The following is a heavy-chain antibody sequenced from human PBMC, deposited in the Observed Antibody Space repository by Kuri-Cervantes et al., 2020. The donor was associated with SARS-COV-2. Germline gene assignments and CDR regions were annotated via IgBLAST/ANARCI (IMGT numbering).Heavy chain of an antibody. CDR3: AKAGVMVQTVILGY. V-gene: IGHV3-48*04. CDR1: GFTFSSYS. D-gene: IGHD3-10*01. J-gene: IGHJ4*02. Sequence: GESLKISCAASGFTFSSYSMSWIRQAPGKGLEWVSYISSSGSTIYYADAVNGRFTISRDNAKNSLYLQMNSLGAEDTALYYCAKAGVMVQTVILGYWGQGTLVTVSS. CDR2: ISSSGSTI.